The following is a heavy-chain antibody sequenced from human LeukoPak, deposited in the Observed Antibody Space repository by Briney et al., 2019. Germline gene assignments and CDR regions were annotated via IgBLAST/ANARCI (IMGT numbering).Heavy chain of an antibody. CDR3: AKVAYNWISYGPFDY. CDR2: ISAYNGNT. CDR1: GYTFTSYG. J-gene: IGHJ4*02. D-gene: IGHD1-20*01. Sequence: GASVKVSCKASGYTFTSYGISWVRQAPGQGLEWMGWISAYNGNTNYAQKLQGRVTMTTDTSTSTAYMELRSLRAEDTALYYCAKVAYNWISYGPFDYWGQGTLVTVSS. V-gene: IGHV1-18*01.